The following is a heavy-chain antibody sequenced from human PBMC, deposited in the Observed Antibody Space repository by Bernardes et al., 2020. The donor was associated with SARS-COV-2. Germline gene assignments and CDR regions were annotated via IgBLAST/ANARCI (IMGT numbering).Heavy chain of an antibody. J-gene: IGHJ5*02. CDR1: GGSISSSHQ. CDR2: VDYSGTT. Sequence: SETLSLTCTVSGGSISSSHQWNWIRQSPGRGLEWIANVDYSGTTLYNPALASRATISVDTSRNQFSLKLSSVTAADTATYYFARRINMGTPSPDQNNWFDPWGQGTLVTVSS. CDR3: ARRINMGTPSPDQNNWFDP. V-gene: IGHV4-59*08. D-gene: IGHD3-3*02.